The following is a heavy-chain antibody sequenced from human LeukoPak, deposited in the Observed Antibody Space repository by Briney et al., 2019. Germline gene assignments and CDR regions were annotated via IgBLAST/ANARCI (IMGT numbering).Heavy chain of an antibody. CDR3: AKVYVWNEYYFDY. J-gene: IGHJ4*02. V-gene: IGHV3-23*01. Sequence: GGSLRLSCAASGFTFSSYAMNWVRQAPGKGLEWVSTINYNGGNTYYADSVKGRFTISRDNSNNTLYLQMNSLRAEDTAVYFCAKVYVWNEYYFDYWGQGTLVTVPS. CDR1: GFTFSSYA. D-gene: IGHD1-1*01. CDR2: INYNGGNT.